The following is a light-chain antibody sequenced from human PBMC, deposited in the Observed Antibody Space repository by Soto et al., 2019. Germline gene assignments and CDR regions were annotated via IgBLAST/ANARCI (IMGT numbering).Light chain of an antibody. J-gene: IGKJ4*01. V-gene: IGKV3-20*01. CDR3: QQYGTSSLT. CDR1: QSVSNNY. CDR2: GAS. Sequence: EIVLTQSPATLSLSPGERATLSCRASQSVSNNYLAWYQQKPGQAPRLLIYGASSRATGIPDRFSGSGSGTDFTLTISRLEPEDFAVYYCQQYGTSSLTFGGGTKVEIK.